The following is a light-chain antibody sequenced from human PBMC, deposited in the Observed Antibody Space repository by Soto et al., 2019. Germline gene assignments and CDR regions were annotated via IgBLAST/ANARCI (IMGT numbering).Light chain of an antibody. J-gene: IGKJ3*01. CDR2: DAY. CDR1: QSISRY. Sequence: DIQMTQSPSSLSASVGDRDTTSCRASQSISRYLNWYQQRPGKAPKLLVYDAYTLQTGVPARFSGSGSGTDFALTISSLQPEDFASYFCQQSYRTSFTFGPGPKVDIK. CDR3: QQSYRTSFT. V-gene: IGKV1-39*01.